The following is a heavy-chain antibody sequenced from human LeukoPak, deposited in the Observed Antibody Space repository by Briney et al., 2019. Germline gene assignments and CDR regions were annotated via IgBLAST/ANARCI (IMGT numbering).Heavy chain of an antibody. CDR1: GFMFSSYW. V-gene: IGHV4-34*01. CDR2: INHSGST. Sequence: GSLRLSCAASGFMFSSYWMSWVRQPPGKGLEWIGEINHSGSTNYNPSLKSRVTISVDTSKNQFSLKLSSVTAADTAVYYCARQRRDYYGSGSYSTVGYYYYMDVWGKGTTVTVSS. D-gene: IGHD3-10*01. CDR3: ARQRRDYYGSGSYSTVGYYYYMDV. J-gene: IGHJ6*03.